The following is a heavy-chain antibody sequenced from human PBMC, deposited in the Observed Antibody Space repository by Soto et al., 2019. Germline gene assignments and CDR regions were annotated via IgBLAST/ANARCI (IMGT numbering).Heavy chain of an antibody. D-gene: IGHD1-1*01. CDR1: GGTFSSYA. CDR2: IIPIFGTA. Sequence: SVKVSCKASGGTFSSYAISWVRQAPGQGLEWMGGIIPIFGTANYAQKFQGRVTITADESTSTAYMELSSLRSEDTAVYYCARYHRQTRELERYRYYYYGMDVWGQGTTVTVSS. V-gene: IGHV1-69*13. J-gene: IGHJ6*02. CDR3: ARYHRQTRELERYRYYYYGMDV.